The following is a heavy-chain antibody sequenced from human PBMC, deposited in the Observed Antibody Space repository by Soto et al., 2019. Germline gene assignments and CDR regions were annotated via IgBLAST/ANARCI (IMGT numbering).Heavy chain of an antibody. D-gene: IGHD6-19*01. V-gene: IGHV5-51*01. CDR1: GYSFTNYW. Sequence: PGESLKISCQPSGYSFTNYWIAWVRHVPVKGLEWVGIIYPGDSDTRYSPSFQGHVTIVAAKSISTVYLQWSSLRASDSATYYCVREKQTVKGWYTTDPRGWCDSWGPGTRVTVSS. CDR2: IYPGDSDT. CDR3: VREKQTVKGWYTTDPRGWCDS. J-gene: IGHJ5*01.